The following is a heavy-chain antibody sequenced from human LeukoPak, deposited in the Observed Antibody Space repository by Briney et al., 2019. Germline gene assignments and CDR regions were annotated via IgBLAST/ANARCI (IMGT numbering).Heavy chain of an antibody. CDR2: IYYSGST. CDR1: GGSISSYY. D-gene: IGHD1-26*01. J-gene: IGHJ4*02. Sequence: SETLSLTCTVSGGSISSYYWSWIRQPPGKGLEWIGYIYYSGSTNYNPSLKSRVTISVDTSKNQFSLKLSSVTAADTAVYYCARGSPLSGSYRPLPFDYWDQGTLVTVSS. V-gene: IGHV4-59*01. CDR3: ARGSPLSGSYRPLPFDY.